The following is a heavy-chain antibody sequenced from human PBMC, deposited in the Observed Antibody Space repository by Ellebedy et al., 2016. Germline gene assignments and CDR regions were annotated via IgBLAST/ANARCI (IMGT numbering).Heavy chain of an antibody. Sequence: SQTLSLTXXIGSGSFRGYYWTWIRQPPGKGLEWIGEITHDDATNYNASLKSRVTISADTSKNHFSLKLTSVTAADTAVYYCARGEDRAKIGYWGQGILVTVSS. J-gene: IGHJ4*02. V-gene: IGHV4-34*01. CDR3: ARGEDRAKIGY. CDR1: SGSFRGYY. CDR2: ITHDDAT. D-gene: IGHD1-14*01.